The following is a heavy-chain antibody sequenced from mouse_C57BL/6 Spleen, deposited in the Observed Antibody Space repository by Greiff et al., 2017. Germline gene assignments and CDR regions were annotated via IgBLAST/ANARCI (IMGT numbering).Heavy chain of an antibody. Sequence: VQLQQPGAELVKPGASVKMSCKASGYTFTSYWITWVKQRPGQGLEWIGDIYPGSGSTNYNEKFKSKATLTVDTSSSPAYMQLSSLTSEDSAVYYCARSPTVVAPRWYFDVWGTGTTVTVSS. D-gene: IGHD1-1*01. CDR3: ARSPTVVAPRWYFDV. V-gene: IGHV1-55*01. CDR2: IYPGSGST. CDR1: GYTFTSYW. J-gene: IGHJ1*03.